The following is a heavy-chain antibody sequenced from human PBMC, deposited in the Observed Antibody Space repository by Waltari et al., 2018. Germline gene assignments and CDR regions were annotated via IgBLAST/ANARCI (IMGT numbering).Heavy chain of an antibody. CDR3: ARHVVVTANFDY. Sequence: QLQLQESGPGLVKPSATLSITCTVSGGSISISTYYWDWTRQTPGKGLEWIGSIYYSGSTYYNPSLKSRVTISGDTSKNQFSLKLSSVTAADTAVYYCARHVVVTANFDYWGQGTLVTVSS. D-gene: IGHD2-21*02. CDR1: GGSISISTYY. CDR2: IYYSGST. J-gene: IGHJ4*02. V-gene: IGHV4-39*01.